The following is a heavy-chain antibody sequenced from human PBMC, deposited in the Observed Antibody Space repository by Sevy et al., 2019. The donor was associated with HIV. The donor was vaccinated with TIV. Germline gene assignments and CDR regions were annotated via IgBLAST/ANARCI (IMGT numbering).Heavy chain of an antibody. V-gene: IGHV3-23*01. CDR1: GFTFSSYA. D-gene: IGHD1-26*01. CDR2: ISGGSGGTT. J-gene: IGHJ6*03. CDR3: VKPRESSSYYTDV. Sequence: GGSLRLSCAASGFTFSSYAMRWVRQAPGKGLEWVSAISGGSGGTTYYADSVKGRFTISRDNSKNTLYLQMNTLRAEDTAVYYCVKPRESSSYYTDVWGKGTTVTVSS.